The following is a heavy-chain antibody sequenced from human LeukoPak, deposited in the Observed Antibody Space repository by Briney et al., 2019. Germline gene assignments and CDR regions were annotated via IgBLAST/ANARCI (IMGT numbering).Heavy chain of an antibody. D-gene: IGHD3-10*01. CDR2: INAGNGNT. CDR1: GYTFTSYA. J-gene: IGHJ4*02. CDR3: ARDAPLLWFGEFVFDY. Sequence: ASVTVSCKASGYTFTSYAMHWVRQAPGQRGEWMGWINAGNGNTKYSQKFQGRVTITRDTSASTAYMELSSLRSEDTAVYYCARDAPLLWFGEFVFDYWGQGTLVTVSS. V-gene: IGHV1-3*01.